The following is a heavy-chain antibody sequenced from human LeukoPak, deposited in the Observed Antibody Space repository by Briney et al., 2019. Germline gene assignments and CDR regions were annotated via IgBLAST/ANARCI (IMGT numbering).Heavy chain of an antibody. CDR2: IYSGGST. Sequence: GGSLRLSCAASGFTVSSNYMSWVRQAPGKGLEWVSVIYSGGSTYYADSVKGRFTISRDNSKNTLYLQMNSLRAEDTAVYCCARDKEGGLRSHYYMDVWGKGTTVTVSS. J-gene: IGHJ6*03. CDR3: ARDKEGGLRSHYYMDV. V-gene: IGHV3-66*02. D-gene: IGHD5-12*01. CDR1: GFTVSSNY.